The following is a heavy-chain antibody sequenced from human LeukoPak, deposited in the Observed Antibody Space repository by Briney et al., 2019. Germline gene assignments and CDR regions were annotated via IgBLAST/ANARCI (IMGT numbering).Heavy chain of an antibody. Sequence: GGSLRLSCAASGFTFNTYWMGWVRPAPGKGLEWVANIKQDGSEKYYVDSVKGRFTISRDNADNSLFLQMNSLRAEDTALYYCARHQARYCSGGSCSVDYWGQGTLVTVSS. J-gene: IGHJ4*02. CDR2: IKQDGSEK. D-gene: IGHD2-15*01. CDR3: ARHQARYCSGGSCSVDY. CDR1: GFTFNTYW. V-gene: IGHV3-7*01.